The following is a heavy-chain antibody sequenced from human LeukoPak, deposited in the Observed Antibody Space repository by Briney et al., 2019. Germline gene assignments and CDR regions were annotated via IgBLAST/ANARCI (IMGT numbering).Heavy chain of an antibody. Sequence: GGSLRLSCAASGFTFSSYWMHWVRQPPGKGLVWVSRITSDGSGIGYADSVKGRFTISRDNAKNTVYLQMNSLRAEDTAVYYCARDEVLYDILTGYNYYYGMDVWGQGTTVTVSS. D-gene: IGHD3-9*01. CDR2: ITSDGSGI. J-gene: IGHJ6*02. V-gene: IGHV3-74*01. CDR3: ARDEVLYDILTGYNYYYGMDV. CDR1: GFTFSSYW.